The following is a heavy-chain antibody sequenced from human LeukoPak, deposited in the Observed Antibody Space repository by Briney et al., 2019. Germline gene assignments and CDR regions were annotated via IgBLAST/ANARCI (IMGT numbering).Heavy chain of an antibody. Sequence: GASVKVSCKASGYTFTSYAMHWVRQAPGQRLEWMGWINAGNGNTKYSQKFQGRVTMTEDTSTDTAYMELSSLRSEDTAVYYCAPFRSSHYWGQGTLVTVSS. CDR3: APFRSSHY. CDR1: GYTFTSYA. V-gene: IGHV1-3*01. CDR2: INAGNGNT. J-gene: IGHJ4*02.